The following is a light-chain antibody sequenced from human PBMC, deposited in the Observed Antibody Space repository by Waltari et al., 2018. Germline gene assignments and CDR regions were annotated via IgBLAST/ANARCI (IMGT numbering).Light chain of an antibody. CDR2: YAS. V-gene: IGKV1-5*01. CDR3: QHYSASSFT. Sequence: DIQMTQSPSTLSASVGDRVTITCRVSENIDNWLAWYQQRPGEAPNLLIVYASTVEKGVPSMFGGSGSGTEFTLTISSLQPDDFATYYCQHYSASSFTFGGGTKLEIK. J-gene: IGKJ4*01. CDR1: ENIDNW.